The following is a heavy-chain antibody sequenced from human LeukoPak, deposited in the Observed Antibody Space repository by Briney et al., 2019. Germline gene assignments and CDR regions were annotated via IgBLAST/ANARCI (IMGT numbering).Heavy chain of an antibody. CDR1: GFDFSSYG. D-gene: IGHD3-10*01. Sequence: GGSLRLSCVASGFDFSSYGLSWVRQAPGKGLEWVAVVSFDGSNKYFEDSVKGRFSISRDNSRNTLYLQMNSLRAEDTAVYYCARAGRGWFGSMDVWGQGTTVTVSS. V-gene: IGHV3-33*08. J-gene: IGHJ6*02. CDR3: ARAGRGWFGSMDV. CDR2: VSFDGSNK.